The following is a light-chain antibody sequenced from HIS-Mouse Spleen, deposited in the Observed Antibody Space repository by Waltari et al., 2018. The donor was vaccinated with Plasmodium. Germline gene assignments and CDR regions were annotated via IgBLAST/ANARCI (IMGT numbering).Light chain of an antibody. CDR3: QQYNNGPSYT. J-gene: IGKJ2*01. Sequence: EIVMTQSPATLSVSPGERATLSCRAGQSVSSNLAWYQQKHGQAPRLLIYDASTRATGIPARFSGSCSGSEFTLTISSMQSEDFSVYYCQQYNNGPSYTFGQGTKLEIK. V-gene: IGKV3-15*01. CDR2: DAS. CDR1: QSVSSN.